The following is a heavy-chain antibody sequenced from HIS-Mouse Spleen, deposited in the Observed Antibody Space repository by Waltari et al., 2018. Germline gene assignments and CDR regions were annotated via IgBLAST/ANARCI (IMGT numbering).Heavy chain of an antibody. Sequence: QVQLVQSGAEVKKPGASVKVSCKASGYTFTGYYMHWVRQAPGQGLEWMGWINPNSGGTNYAQKFQGRVTMTRDTSISTAYMELSRLRSDDTAVYYCARPGHGETIFGVVKWDYYYYGMDVWGQGTTVTVSS. J-gene: IGHJ6*02. V-gene: IGHV1-2*02. D-gene: IGHD3-3*01. CDR2: INPNSGGT. CDR3: ARPGHGETIFGVVKWDYYYYGMDV. CDR1: GYTFTGYY.